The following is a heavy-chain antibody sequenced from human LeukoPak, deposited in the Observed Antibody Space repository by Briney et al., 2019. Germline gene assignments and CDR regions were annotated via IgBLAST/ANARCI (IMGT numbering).Heavy chain of an antibody. V-gene: IGHV2-5*01. CDR3: AHRREAYDYHGVDV. D-gene: IGHD1-26*01. CDR1: GFSLSTSGVA. CDR2: IYWNDDK. Sequence: SGPTLVNPTQTLTLTCTFSGFSLSTSGVAVGWVRQPPGKALEWLALIYWNDDKRYSPSLGGRLTITKDTSTNQVVLTLTNMDPADTATYYCAHRREAYDYHGVDVWGQGTTVTVSS. J-gene: IGHJ6*02.